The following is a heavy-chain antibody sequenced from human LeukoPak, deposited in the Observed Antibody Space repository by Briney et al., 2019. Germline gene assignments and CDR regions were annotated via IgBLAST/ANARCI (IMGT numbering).Heavy chain of an antibody. CDR2: IYDSGNE. V-gene: IGHV4-39*01. J-gene: IGHJ6*03. CDR3: ARQTSDYYYYYMDV. Sequence: PSETLSLTCTVSDGSIITSAFYWGWIRQPPGKGLEWIGSIYDSGNEFYNPSLKSRVTISADTSKNQFSLKLNSVTAADTAMYYCARQTSDYYYYYMDVWGEGITVTVSS. CDR1: DGSIITSAFY.